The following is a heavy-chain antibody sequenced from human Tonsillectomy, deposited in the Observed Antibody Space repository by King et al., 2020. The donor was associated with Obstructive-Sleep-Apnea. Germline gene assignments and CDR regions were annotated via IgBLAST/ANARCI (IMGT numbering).Heavy chain of an antibody. Sequence: QLQESGPGLVKPSQTLSLTCTVSGGSISSGGYYWSWIRQHPGKGLEWIGYIYYSGGTHYNPSLKSRVTISVDTSKNQFYLNLSSVTAADTGVYYCARDSSVYCGGDCYSGFDNWGQGTLVSVSS. J-gene: IGHJ4*02. CDR2: IYYSGGT. V-gene: IGHV4-31*03. CDR1: GGSISSGGYY. CDR3: ARDSSVYCGGDCYSGFDN. D-gene: IGHD2-21*02.